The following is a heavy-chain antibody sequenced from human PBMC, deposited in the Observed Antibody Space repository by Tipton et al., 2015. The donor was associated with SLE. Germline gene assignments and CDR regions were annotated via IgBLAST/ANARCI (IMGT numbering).Heavy chain of an antibody. V-gene: IGHV4-59*08. CDR3: ARGMVTWRGAILGVDV. J-gene: IGHJ6*02. Sequence: LSLTCSVSGGSISSNYWIWIRQPPGKGLEWIGYISYSGGTNYNPSLKSRVTISVDTAKNQFSLKLTSVTAADTAVYYCARGMVTWRGAILGVDVWGQGTTVNVSS. CDR1: GGSISSNY. CDR2: ISYSGGT. D-gene: IGHD2-21*02.